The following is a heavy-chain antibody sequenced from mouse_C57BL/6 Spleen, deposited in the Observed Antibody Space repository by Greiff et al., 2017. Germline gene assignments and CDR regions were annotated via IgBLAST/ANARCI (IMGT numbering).Heavy chain of an antibody. J-gene: IGHJ1*03. CDR3: ARDGSSYWYFDV. V-gene: IGHV1-18*01. CDR1: GYTFTDYN. D-gene: IGHD1-1*01. CDR2: INPNNGGT. Sequence: VQLQQSGPELVKPRASVKIPCKASGYTFTDYNMDWVKQSHGKSLEWIGDINPNNGGTIYNQKFKGKATLTVDKSSSTAYMERRSLTSEDTAVYYCARDGSSYWYFDVWGTGTTVTVSS.